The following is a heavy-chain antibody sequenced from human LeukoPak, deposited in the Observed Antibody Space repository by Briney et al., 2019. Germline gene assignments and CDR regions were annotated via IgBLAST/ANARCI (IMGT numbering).Heavy chain of an antibody. V-gene: IGHV3-21*01. J-gene: IGHJ6*02. CDR1: TFTFSTYS. D-gene: IGHD3-10*01. CDR2: INRGSSYI. Sequence: GGSLRLSCAASTFTFSTYSMNWVRQAPGKGLEWVSSINRGSSYIYYADSVKGRFTISRDNAKNSLYLQMNSLRAEDTAVYYCARAEDYGSGAYYKPYYYGMDVWGQGTTVTVSS. CDR3: ARAEDYGSGAYYKPYYYGMDV.